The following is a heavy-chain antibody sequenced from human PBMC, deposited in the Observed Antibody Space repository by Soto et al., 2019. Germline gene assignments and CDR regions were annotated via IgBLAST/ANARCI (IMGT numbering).Heavy chain of an antibody. Sequence: QVQLVESGGGVVQPGRSLRLSCAASGFIFSSYGMHWVRQAPGKGLEWVAVISYEGSHTYYADSVKGRFTITRDNSKNTLYLQMNGLGPEDTAVYYCAKEVHCGGGSCSWSEGFDYWGQGTLLTVSS. D-gene: IGHD2-15*01. V-gene: IGHV3-30*18. CDR1: GFIFSSYG. J-gene: IGHJ4*02. CDR3: AKEVHCGGGSCSWSEGFDY. CDR2: ISYEGSHT.